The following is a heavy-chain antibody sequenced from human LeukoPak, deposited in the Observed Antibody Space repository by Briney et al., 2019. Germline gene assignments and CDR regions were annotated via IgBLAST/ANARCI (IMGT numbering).Heavy chain of an antibody. Sequence: APVKVSCKASGYTFTSYGISWVRQAPGQGLEWMGWISAYNGNTNYAQKLQGRVTMTTDTSTSTAYMELRSLRSDDTAVCYCARVGDILTGYPYYFDYWGQGTLVTVSS. CDR3: ARVGDILTGYPYYFDY. V-gene: IGHV1-18*01. CDR1: GYTFTSYG. D-gene: IGHD3-9*01. J-gene: IGHJ4*02. CDR2: ISAYNGNT.